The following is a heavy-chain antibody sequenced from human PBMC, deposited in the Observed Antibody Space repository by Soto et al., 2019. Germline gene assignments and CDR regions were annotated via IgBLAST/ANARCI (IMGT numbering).Heavy chain of an antibody. CDR2: INHSGST. Sequence: SETLSLTCAVYGGSFSGYYWSWIRQPPGKGLEWIGEINHSGSTNYNPSLKSRVTISVDTSKNQFSLKLSSVTAADTAVYYCARAWGGSYQGIFDYWGQGTLVTAPQ. J-gene: IGHJ4*02. CDR1: GGSFSGYY. V-gene: IGHV4-34*01. CDR3: ARAWGGSYQGIFDY. D-gene: IGHD1-26*01.